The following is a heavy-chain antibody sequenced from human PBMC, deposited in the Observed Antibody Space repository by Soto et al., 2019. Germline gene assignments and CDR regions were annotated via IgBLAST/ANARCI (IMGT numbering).Heavy chain of an antibody. Sequence: PSETLSLTCTVSGGSISSGGYYWSWIRQHPGKGLEWIGYIYYSGSTYYNPSLKSRVTISVDTSKNQFSLKLSSVTAADTAVYYCARVDDDSSGYYPGAFDIWGQGTMVTVSS. CDR3: ARVDDDSSGYYPGAFDI. CDR2: IYYSGST. J-gene: IGHJ3*02. D-gene: IGHD3-22*01. V-gene: IGHV4-31*03. CDR1: GGSISSGGYY.